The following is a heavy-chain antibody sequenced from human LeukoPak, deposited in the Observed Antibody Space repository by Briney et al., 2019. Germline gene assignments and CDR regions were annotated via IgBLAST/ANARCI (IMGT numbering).Heavy chain of an antibody. D-gene: IGHD5-18*01. J-gene: IGHJ4*02. CDR1: GFTFSSYW. CDR2: IKQDGSEK. Sequence: PGGPLRLSCAASGFTFSSYWMSWVRQAPGKGLEWVANIKQDGSEKYYVDSVKGRFTISRDNAKNSLYLQMNSLRAEDTAVYYCASSDLALTAMVKVDYWGQGTLVTVSS. V-gene: IGHV3-7*01. CDR3: ASSDLALTAMVKVDY.